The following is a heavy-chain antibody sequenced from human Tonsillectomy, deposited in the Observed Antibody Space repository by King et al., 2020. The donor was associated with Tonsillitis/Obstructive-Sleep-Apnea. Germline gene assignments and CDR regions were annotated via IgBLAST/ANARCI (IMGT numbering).Heavy chain of an antibody. D-gene: IGHD3-16*01. CDR1: GFTFDNYE. CDR3: VRGGGRGKGYYDYYYMDV. Sequence: VQLVESGGGLVQPGGSLRLSCAASGFTFDNYEMNWVRQAPGKGLEWGSYISSSGITIYYADSVKGRFTISRDNAKSPLCLQMNSLSAEDTAIYYCVRGGGRGKGYYDYYYMDVWGKETTVTVSS. CDR2: ISSSGITI. V-gene: IGHV3-48*03. J-gene: IGHJ6*03.